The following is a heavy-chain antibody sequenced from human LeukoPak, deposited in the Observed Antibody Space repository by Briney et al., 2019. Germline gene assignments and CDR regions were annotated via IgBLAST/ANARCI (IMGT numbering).Heavy chain of an antibody. V-gene: IGHV1-8*01. CDR1: GYTFTNYD. J-gene: IGHJ4*02. Sequence: ASVKVSCKASGYTFTNYDINWVRQATGQGLEWMGWMNPNSGDSHSVGKFQGRVTMTRDTSIRTAYMELSGLRSDDTAVYYCARRYCISTGCSAFDYWGPGTPVTVSS. D-gene: IGHD2-2*01. CDR2: MNPNSGDS. CDR3: ARRYCISTGCSAFDY.